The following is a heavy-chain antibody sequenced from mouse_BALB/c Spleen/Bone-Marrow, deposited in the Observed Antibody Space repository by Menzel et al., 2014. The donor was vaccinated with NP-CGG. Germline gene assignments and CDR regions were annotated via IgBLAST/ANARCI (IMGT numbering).Heavy chain of an antibody. V-gene: IGHV5-6-3*01. CDR3: ARDYYGSSDY. D-gene: IGHD1-1*01. J-gene: IGHJ2*01. Sequence: EVKLMESGGGLVQPGGSLKLSCAASGFTFSSYGTSWVRQTPDKRLELVATINSNGGSTYYPDSVKGRFTISRDNAKNTLYLQMSSLKSEDTAMYYCARDYYGSSDYWGQGTTLTVSS. CDR2: INSNGGST. CDR1: GFTFSSYG.